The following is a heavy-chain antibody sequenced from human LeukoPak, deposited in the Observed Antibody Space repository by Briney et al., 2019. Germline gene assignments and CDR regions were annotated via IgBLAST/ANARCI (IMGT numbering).Heavy chain of an antibody. CDR2: TRNKANSYTT. Sequence: QPGGSLRLSCAASGFTFSDHYMDWVRQAPGKGLKWVGRTRNKANSYTTEYAASVKGRFTISRDDSKNSLYLQMNSLKTEDTAVYYCARSPPVYYYDSSGYYDYWGQGTLVTVSS. CDR1: GFTFSDHY. D-gene: IGHD3-22*01. CDR3: ARSPPVYYYDSSGYYDY. V-gene: IGHV3-72*01. J-gene: IGHJ4*02.